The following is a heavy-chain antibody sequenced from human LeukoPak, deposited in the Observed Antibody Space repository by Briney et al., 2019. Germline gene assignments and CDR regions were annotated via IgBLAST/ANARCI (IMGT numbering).Heavy chain of an antibody. Sequence: SETLSLTCAVYGGSFSGYYWSWSRQPRGKGLEWIGEINHSGSTNYNPSLKSRVTISVDTSKNQFSLKLSSVTAADTAVYYCARGSGCSSTSCYFRYWGQGTLVSVSS. CDR3: ARGSGCSSTSCYFRY. D-gene: IGHD2-2*01. V-gene: IGHV4-34*01. J-gene: IGHJ4*02. CDR2: INHSGST. CDR1: GGSFSGYY.